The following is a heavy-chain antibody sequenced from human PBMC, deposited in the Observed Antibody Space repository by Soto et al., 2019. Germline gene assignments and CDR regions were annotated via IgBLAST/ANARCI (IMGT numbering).Heavy chain of an antibody. CDR1: GFTFSSYW. Sequence: GGSLRLSCAASGFTFSSYWMSWVRQAPGKGLEWVSVIYSGGSTYYADSVKGRFTISRDNSKNTLYLQMNSLRAEDTAVYYCARDGGWFGEGYYYYGMDVWGQGTTVTVSS. CDR2: IYSGGST. CDR3: ARDGGWFGEGYYYYGMDV. V-gene: IGHV3-53*01. J-gene: IGHJ6*02. D-gene: IGHD3-10*01.